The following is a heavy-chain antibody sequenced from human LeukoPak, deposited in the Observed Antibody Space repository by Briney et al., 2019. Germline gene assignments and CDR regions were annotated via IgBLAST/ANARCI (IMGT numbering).Heavy chain of an antibody. J-gene: IGHJ4*02. CDR2: IYYSGST. D-gene: IGHD3-22*01. CDR3: ARGGPMYYYDSSGYDY. V-gene: IGHV4-59*01. CDR1: GGSISSYY. Sequence: KPSETLSLTCTVSGGSISSYYWSWIRQPPGKGLEWIGYIYYSGSTNYNPSLKSRVTISVDTSKNQFSLKLSSVTAADTAVYYCARGGPMYYYDSSGYDYWGQGTLVTVSS.